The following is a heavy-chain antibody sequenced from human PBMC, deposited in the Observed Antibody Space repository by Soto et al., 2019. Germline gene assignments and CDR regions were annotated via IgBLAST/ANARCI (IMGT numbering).Heavy chain of an antibody. CDR3: ARVKGSFGSGSVNWFDP. CDR1: GGSFSGYY. D-gene: IGHD3-10*01. J-gene: IGHJ5*02. Sequence: PSETLSLTCAVYGGSFSGYYWSWIRQPPGKGLEWIGEINHSGSTNYNPSLKSRVTISVDTSKNQFSLKLSSVTAADTAVYYCARVKGSFGSGSVNWFDPWGQGTLVTVS. CDR2: INHSGST. V-gene: IGHV4-34*01.